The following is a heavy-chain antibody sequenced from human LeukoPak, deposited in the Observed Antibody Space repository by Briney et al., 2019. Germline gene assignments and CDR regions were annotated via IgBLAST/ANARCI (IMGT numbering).Heavy chain of an antibody. CDR3: ARQHHLSWYFDL. V-gene: IGHV3-48*03. Sequence: PGGSLRLSCAASGFTFSSYEMNWVRQAPGKGLEWVSYISSSGSTIYYADSVKGRFTISRDNAKNSLYLQMNSLRAEDTAVYYCARQHHLSWYFDLWGRGTLVTVSS. CDR2: ISSSGSTI. D-gene: IGHD1-14*01. J-gene: IGHJ2*01. CDR1: GFTFSSYE.